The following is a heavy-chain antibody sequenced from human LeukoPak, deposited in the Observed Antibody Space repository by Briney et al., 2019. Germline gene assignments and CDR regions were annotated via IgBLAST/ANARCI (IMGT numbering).Heavy chain of an antibody. J-gene: IGHJ4*02. CDR1: GYTFTGYY. CDR3: ARVFYSSGWYVDY. CDR2: INPNSGGT. Sequence: ASVKVSCKASGYTFTGYYMHWVRQAPGQGLEWMGRINPNSGGTNYAQKFQGRVTMTRDTSISTAYMELSRLRSDDTAVYYCARVFYSSGWYVDYWGQGTLVTASS. D-gene: IGHD6-19*01. V-gene: IGHV1-2*06.